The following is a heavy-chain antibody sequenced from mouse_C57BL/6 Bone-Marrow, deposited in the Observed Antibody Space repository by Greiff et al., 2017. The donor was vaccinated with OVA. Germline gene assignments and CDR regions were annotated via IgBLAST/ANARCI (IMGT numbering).Heavy chain of an antibody. CDR2: ISNLAYSI. J-gene: IGHJ4*01. D-gene: IGHD2-5*01. CDR3: ARSDNYSNYVDYGMDY. CDR1: GFTFSDYG. V-gene: IGHV5-15*01. Sequence: EVQGVESGGGLVQPGGSLKLSCAASGFTFSDYGMAWVRQAPRKGPEWVAFISNLAYSIYYADTVTGRFTISRENAKNTLYLEMSSLRSEDTAMYYCARSDNYSNYVDYGMDYWGQGTSVTVSS.